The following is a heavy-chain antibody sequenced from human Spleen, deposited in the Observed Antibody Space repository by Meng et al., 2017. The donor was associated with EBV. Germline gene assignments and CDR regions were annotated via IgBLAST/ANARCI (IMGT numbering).Heavy chain of an antibody. CDR3: ARARDYDLWSGYPNFDY. J-gene: IGHJ4*02. CDR2: ISAYNGNT. V-gene: IGHV1-18*01. Sequence: QVNLVQAGAEVRKPGASVKVSCKASGYTFLSYGFSWVRQAPGQGLEWMGWISAYNGNTNYAQNFQGRVIMATEPSTTTAYMELRSLRSDDTAVYYCARARDYDLWSGYPNFDYWGQGTLVTVSS. D-gene: IGHD3-3*01. CDR1: GYTFLSYG.